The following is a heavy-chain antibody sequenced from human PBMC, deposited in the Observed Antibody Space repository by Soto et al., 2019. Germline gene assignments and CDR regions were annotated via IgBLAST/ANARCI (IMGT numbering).Heavy chain of an antibody. CDR2: IKSRSDGGTT. Sequence: GGSLRLSCASSSFTFIKAWMSWVRQAPGKGLEWVGRIKSRSDGGTTDYAAPVKGRFSISRDDSKNTMYLQMKSPKTEDTAVYYCTTDWSLLLWFGELSTGGYWGQGTLVTVSS. J-gene: IGHJ4*02. D-gene: IGHD3-10*01. CDR1: SFTFIKAW. CDR3: TTDWSLLLWFGELSTGGY. V-gene: IGHV3-15*01.